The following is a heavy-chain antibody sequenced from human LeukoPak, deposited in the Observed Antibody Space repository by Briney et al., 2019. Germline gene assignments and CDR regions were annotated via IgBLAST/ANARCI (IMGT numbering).Heavy chain of an antibody. CDR2: ISGYNGNT. CDR1: GYTFTNYG. D-gene: IGHD3-10*01. J-gene: IGHJ4*02. Sequence: GASVKVSCKASGYTFTNYGVSWVRQAPGQGLEWMGWISGYNGNTNYAQKLQGRFTMTTDTSTSTAYMELRSLRSDDTAVYYCATDLDGSGSYYYWGQGTLVTVSS. CDR3: ATDLDGSGSYYY. V-gene: IGHV1-18*01.